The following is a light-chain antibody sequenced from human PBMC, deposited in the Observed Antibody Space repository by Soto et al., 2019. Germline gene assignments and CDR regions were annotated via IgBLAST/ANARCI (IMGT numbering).Light chain of an antibody. CDR1: QGISSY. J-gene: IGKJ5*01. CDR3: QHLNGYPIT. CDR2: EVS. Sequence: AIRMTQSPSSLSASTGDRVTITCRASQGISSYLAWYQQKPGKAPKLLIYEVSTLQSGVPSRFSGSGSGTDFTLTISSLQPEDFATYYCQHLNGYPITFGQGTRLEIK. V-gene: IGKV1-8*01.